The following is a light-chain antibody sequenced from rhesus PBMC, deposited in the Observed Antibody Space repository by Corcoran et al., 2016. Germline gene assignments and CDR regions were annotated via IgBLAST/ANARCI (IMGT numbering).Light chain of an antibody. J-gene: IGKJ1*01. CDR1: QSISSW. CDR2: KAS. CDR3: QQYSHSPWT. V-gene: IGKV1-22*01. Sequence: GDTVTITCRASQSISSWLAWYQQKPGKAPKLLIYKASSLQRGVPSRFRGGGSGTDFTLTISSLQSEDFATYYCQQYSHSPWTFGQGTKVEIK.